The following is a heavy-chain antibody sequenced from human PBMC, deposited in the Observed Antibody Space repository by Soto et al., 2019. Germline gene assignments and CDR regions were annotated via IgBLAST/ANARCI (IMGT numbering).Heavy chain of an antibody. CDR2: IIPIFGTT. Sequence: QVQLVRSAAEVKKPGSSVKVSCKASGGTLSSYVISWVRQAPGQGLEWMGGIIPIFGTTTYGEKFQGRVTITADESTSTTYMELSSLKSEDTAVYYCARDPRQDCSGETCYYSWGQGTLVTVSS. J-gene: IGHJ4*02. V-gene: IGHV1-69*01. CDR3: ARDPRQDCSGETCYYS. CDR1: GGTLSSYV. D-gene: IGHD2-15*01.